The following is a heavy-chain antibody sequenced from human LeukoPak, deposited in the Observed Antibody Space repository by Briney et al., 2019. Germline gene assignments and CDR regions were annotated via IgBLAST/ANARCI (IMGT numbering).Heavy chain of an antibody. Sequence: SGRSLRLSCAASGFTFSNYAMHWVRQAPGKGLEWVSSISSSCSYIYYADSVKGRFTISRDNAKNSLYLQMNSLRAEDTAVYYCARGEDPTPMDVWGKGTTVTVSS. CDR3: ARGEDPTPMDV. J-gene: IGHJ6*03. CDR2: ISSSCSYI. V-gene: IGHV3-21*01. CDR1: GFTFSNYA. D-gene: IGHD1-26*01.